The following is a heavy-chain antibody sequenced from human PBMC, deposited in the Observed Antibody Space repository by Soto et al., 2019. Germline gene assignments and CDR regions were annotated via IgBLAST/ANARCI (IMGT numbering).Heavy chain of an antibody. V-gene: IGHV4-39*01. CDR1: GGSISSSNW. D-gene: IGHD6-13*01. CDR3: ARLGYSSSWYNYYMDV. J-gene: IGHJ6*03. Sequence: SETLSLTCAVSGGSISSSNWWSWVRQPPGKGLEWIGSIYYSGSTYYNPYLKSRVTKSVDTSKNQFSLKLSSVTAADTAVYYCARLGYSSSWYNYYMDVWGKGTTVTVSS. CDR2: IYYSGST.